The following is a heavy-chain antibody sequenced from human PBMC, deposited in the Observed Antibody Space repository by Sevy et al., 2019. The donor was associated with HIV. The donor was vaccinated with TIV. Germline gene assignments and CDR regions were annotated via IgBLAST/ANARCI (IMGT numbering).Heavy chain of an antibody. CDR1: GGSISSYY. Sequence: SKTLSLTCTVSGGSISSYYWSWIRQPAGKGLEWIGRIYTSGSTNYNPSLKSRVTMSVDTSKNQFSLKLSSVTAADTAVYYCARDSYDSSGYYSPLNYYYYYYGMDVWGQGTTVTVSS. V-gene: IGHV4-4*07. CDR2: IYTSGST. CDR3: ARDSYDSSGYYSPLNYYYYYYGMDV. J-gene: IGHJ6*02. D-gene: IGHD3-22*01.